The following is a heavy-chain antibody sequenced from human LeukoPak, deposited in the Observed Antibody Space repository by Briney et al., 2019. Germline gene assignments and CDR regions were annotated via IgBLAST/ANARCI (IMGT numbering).Heavy chain of an antibody. CDR3: ARDVPAGSDAFDI. D-gene: IGHD2-2*01. Sequence: SETLSLACTVSGGSISSYCWSWIRQPPGKGLEWIGYIYYSGSTNYNPSLKSRVTISVDTSKNQFSLKLSSVTAADTAVYYCARDVPAGSDAFDIWGQGTMVTVSS. J-gene: IGHJ3*02. V-gene: IGHV4-59*01. CDR2: IYYSGST. CDR1: GGSISSYC.